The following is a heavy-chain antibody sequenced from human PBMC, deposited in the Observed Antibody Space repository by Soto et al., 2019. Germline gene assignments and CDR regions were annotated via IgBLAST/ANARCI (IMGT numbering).Heavy chain of an antibody. CDR2: IIPILGIA. V-gene: IGHV1-69*02. D-gene: IGHD3-10*01. J-gene: IGHJ3*02. CDR3: ATGLNPMVRGPIEAFDI. CDR1: GGTFSSYT. Sequence: ASVKVSCKASGGTFSSYTISWVRQAPGQGLEWMGRIIPILGIANYAQKFQGRVTITADKSTSTAYMELSSLRSEDTAVYYCATGLNPMVRGPIEAFDIWGQGTMVTVSS.